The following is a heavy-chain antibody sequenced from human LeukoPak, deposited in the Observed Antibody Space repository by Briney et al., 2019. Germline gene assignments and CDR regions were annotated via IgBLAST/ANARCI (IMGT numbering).Heavy chain of an antibody. J-gene: IGHJ4*02. D-gene: IGHD3-10*01. V-gene: IGHV1-18*01. CDR2: PLAYNGNT. Sequence: SDTLSGKTFGYSLTSHAITRLRQAPQQEPQRMAWPLAYNGNTNYAQMLQGRVPLTTDPSTSSGCMELRSLRSDDTAVYYCARENTYYGSGSYGYYFDYWGQGTLVTVSS. CDR1: GYSLTSHA. CDR3: ARENTYYGSGSYGYYFDY.